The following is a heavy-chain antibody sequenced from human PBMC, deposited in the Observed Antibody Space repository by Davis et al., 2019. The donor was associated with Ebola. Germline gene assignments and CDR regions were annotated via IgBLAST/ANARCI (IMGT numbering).Heavy chain of an antibody. CDR3: GRAAADIYYYGMDV. D-gene: IGHD6-13*01. J-gene: IGHJ6*02. CDR2: MNPNSGNT. Sequence: AASVKVSCKASGYTFTSYDINWVRQATGQGLEWMGWMNPNSGNTGYAQKLQGRVTMTTDTSTSTAYMELRSLRSGDTAVYYCGRAAADIYYYGMDVWGQGTTVTVSS. V-gene: IGHV1-8*01. CDR1: GYTFTSYD.